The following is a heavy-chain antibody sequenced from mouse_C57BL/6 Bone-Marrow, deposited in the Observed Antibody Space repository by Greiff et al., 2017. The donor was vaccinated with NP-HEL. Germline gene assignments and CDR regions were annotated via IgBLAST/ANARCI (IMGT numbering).Heavy chain of an antibody. CDR1: EYEFPSHD. J-gene: IGHJ3*01. V-gene: IGHV5-2*03. Sequence: EVKVEESGGGLVQPGESLKLSCESNEYEFPSHDMSWVRKTPEKRLELVAAINSDGGSTYYPDTMERRFIISRDNTKKTLYLQMSSLRSEDTALYYCARRLRREDWFAYWGQGTLVTVSA. CDR2: INSDGGST. D-gene: IGHD2-12*01. CDR3: ARRLRREDWFAY.